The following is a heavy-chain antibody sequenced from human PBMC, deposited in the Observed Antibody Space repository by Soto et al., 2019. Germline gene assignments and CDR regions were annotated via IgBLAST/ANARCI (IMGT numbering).Heavy chain of an antibody. CDR1: GFTFSSYS. D-gene: IGHD1-26*01. J-gene: IGHJ6*02. CDR3: ARVKFMGYGMDV. V-gene: IGHV3-21*01. CDR2: ISSSSYI. Sequence: GGSLRLSCAASGFTFSSYSMNWVRQAPGKGLEWVSSISSSSYIYYADSVKGRFTISRDNAKNSLYLQMNSLRAEDTAVYYCARVKFMGYGMDVWGQGTTVTVSS.